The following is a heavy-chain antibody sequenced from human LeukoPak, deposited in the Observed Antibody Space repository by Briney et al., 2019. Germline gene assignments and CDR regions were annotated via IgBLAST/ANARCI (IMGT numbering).Heavy chain of an antibody. CDR1: GGTFSSYA. V-gene: IGHV1-69*04. D-gene: IGHD5-18*01. J-gene: IGHJ4*02. CDR3: ARDPEDRPMFTLS. CDR2: IVPILGTA. Sequence: ASVKVSCKASGGTFSSYAISWVRQAPGQGLEWMGRIVPILGTANYAQKFQGRVTITADKSTSTAYMELSSLRSEDTAVYYCARDPEDRPMFTLSWGQGTLVTVSS.